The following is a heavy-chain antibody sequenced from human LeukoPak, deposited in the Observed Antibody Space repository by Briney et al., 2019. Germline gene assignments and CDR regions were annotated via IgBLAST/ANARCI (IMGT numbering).Heavy chain of an antibody. Sequence: ASVKVSCKASGYTFTGYYMHWVRQAPGQGLEWMGWINPNSGGTNYAQKFQGRVTMTRDTSISTAYMELSRLRSDDTAVYYCARGKAHYDFWSGYSMVYFDYWGQGTLVTVSS. CDR3: ARGKAHYDFWSGYSMVYFDY. D-gene: IGHD3-3*01. J-gene: IGHJ4*02. CDR2: INPNSGGT. V-gene: IGHV1-2*02. CDR1: GYTFTGYY.